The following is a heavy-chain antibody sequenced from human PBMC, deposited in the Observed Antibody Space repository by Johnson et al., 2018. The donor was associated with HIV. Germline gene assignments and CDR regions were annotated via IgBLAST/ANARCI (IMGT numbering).Heavy chain of an antibody. CDR2: IWYDGNNK. J-gene: IGHJ3*02. V-gene: IGHV3-33*01. CDR3: ARSHRPYGYAGGAAFDI. D-gene: IGHD5-18*01. CDR1: GFTFSSYG. Sequence: QVQLVESGGGVAQPGRSLRLSFAASGFTFSSYGMHWVRQAPGKGLEWVAIIWYDGNNKYYADSVKGRFTISRDNSKNTLYLQMNSLRAEDTAVYYCARSHRPYGYAGGAAFDIWGQGTMVTVSS.